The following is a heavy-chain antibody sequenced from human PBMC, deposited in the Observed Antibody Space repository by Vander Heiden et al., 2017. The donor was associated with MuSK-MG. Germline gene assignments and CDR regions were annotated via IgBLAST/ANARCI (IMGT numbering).Heavy chain of an antibody. CDR2: IYYSGST. Sequence: QLQLQESGPGLVKPSETLSLTCTVSGGSISSSSYYWGWIRHPPGKGLEWIGSIYYSGSTYYNPSLKSRVTTSVDTSKNQFSLKLSSVTAADTAVYYCARSEALMITFGGVIGDWGQGTLVTVSS. D-gene: IGHD3-16*02. CDR3: ARSEALMITFGGVIGD. V-gene: IGHV4-39*01. CDR1: GGSISSSSYY. J-gene: IGHJ4*02.